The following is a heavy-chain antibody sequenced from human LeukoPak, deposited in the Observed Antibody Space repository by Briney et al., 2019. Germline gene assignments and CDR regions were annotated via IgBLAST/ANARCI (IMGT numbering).Heavy chain of an antibody. CDR1: AFTFSRSW. V-gene: IGHV3-74*03. Sequence: GRSLRLSCAAAAFTFSRSWMHWVRQAPGKGLGWVSRMNSDGSTTTYADSVKGRFTISRDNAKNTLYLQMNSLRAEDTAVYFCVRALMGQEDYWGQGTLVTVSS. CDR2: MNSDGSTT. CDR3: VRALMGQEDY. D-gene: IGHD1-26*01. J-gene: IGHJ4*02.